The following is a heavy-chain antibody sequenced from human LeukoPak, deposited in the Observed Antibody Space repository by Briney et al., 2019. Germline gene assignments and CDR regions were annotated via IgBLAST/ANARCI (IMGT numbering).Heavy chain of an antibody. CDR3: ARAYSNKLYYYGMDV. D-gene: IGHD4-11*01. J-gene: IGHJ6*02. V-gene: IGHV1-69*04. CDR2: IIPILGIA. Sequence: SVKVSCKASGGTFSSYAISWVRQAPGQGLEWMGRIIPILGIANYAQKFQGRVTITADKSTSTAYMELSSLRSEDTAVYYCARAYSNKLYYYGMDVWGQGTTVTVSS. CDR1: GGTFSSYA.